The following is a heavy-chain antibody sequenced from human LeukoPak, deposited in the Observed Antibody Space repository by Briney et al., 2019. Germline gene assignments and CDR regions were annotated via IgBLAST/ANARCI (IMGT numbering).Heavy chain of an antibody. Sequence: SETLSLTCTVSGVSISSYYWSWIRQPPGKGLEWIGYIYTSGSTNHNPSLKSRVTISVDTSKNQFSLKLSSVTTADTAVYYCARHVSTSESENFDYWGQGTLVTVSS. CDR2: IYTSGST. J-gene: IGHJ4*02. CDR3: ARHVSTSESENFDY. CDR1: GVSISSYY. V-gene: IGHV4-4*09. D-gene: IGHD3-10*02.